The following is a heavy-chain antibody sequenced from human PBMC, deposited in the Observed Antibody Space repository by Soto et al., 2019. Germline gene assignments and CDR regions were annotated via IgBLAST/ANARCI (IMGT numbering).Heavy chain of an antibody. CDR1: GFTFATSA. D-gene: IGHD5-18*01. V-gene: IGHV1-58*02. Sequence: QMQLVQSGPEVKKPVTSVKVSCKTSGFTFATSAIQLVRQARGQRIEWIGWIVVVSRNTNYAHKFQERVTIARDVSTSTAYMELSSLRSEDTAVYYCAATDIGDSLRPLDYWGQGTLVTVSS. CDR2: IVVVSRNT. CDR3: AATDIGDSLRPLDY. J-gene: IGHJ4*02.